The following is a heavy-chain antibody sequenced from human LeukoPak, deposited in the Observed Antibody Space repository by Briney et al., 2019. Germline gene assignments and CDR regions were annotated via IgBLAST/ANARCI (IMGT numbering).Heavy chain of an antibody. J-gene: IGHJ4*02. CDR3: ARVDPDSSSTLEVFDY. V-gene: IGHV4-59*01. D-gene: IGHD6-6*01. CDR1: GGSISSYY. Sequence: SETLSLTCTVSGGSISSYYWSWIRLPPGKGLEWIGYLSKSGNTNYSPSLKSRVTISVDTSKNQFSLKLSSVTAADTAVYYCARVDPDSSSTLEVFDYWGQGTLVTVSS. CDR2: LSKSGNT.